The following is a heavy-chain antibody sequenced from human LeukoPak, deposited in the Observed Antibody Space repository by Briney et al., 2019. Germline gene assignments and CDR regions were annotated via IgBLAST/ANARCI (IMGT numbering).Heavy chain of an antibody. D-gene: IGHD1-26*01. Sequence: ASVKVSCKASGYTFTSYGISWVRQAPGQGREWRGWISAYNGNTNYEQKLQGRVTMTTDTSTSTAYMELRSLRSDDTAVYYCARDSGSYYGYYYYGMDVWGQGTTVTVSS. CDR3: ARDSGSYYGYYYYGMDV. V-gene: IGHV1-18*01. CDR1: GYTFTSYG. CDR2: ISAYNGNT. J-gene: IGHJ6*02.